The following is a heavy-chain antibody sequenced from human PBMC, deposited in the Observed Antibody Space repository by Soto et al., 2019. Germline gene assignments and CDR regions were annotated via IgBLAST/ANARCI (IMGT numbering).Heavy chain of an antibody. CDR2: ISCCGGST. J-gene: IGHJ4*02. CDR3: AKADGEQWLLPHLDK. D-gene: IGHD6-19*01. Sequence: GGSLRLSCVASGFNFKKFAMSWVRQAPGEGLEWVSGISCCGGSTSYADSVKGRFSIARDDSTNTLSLQMNNLRVEDTAQYYCAKADGEQWLLPHLDKWGQGTLVSVSS. CDR1: GFNFKKFA. V-gene: IGHV3-23*01.